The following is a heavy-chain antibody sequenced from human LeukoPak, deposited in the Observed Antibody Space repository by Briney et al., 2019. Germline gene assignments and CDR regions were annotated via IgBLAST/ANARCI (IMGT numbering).Heavy chain of an antibody. V-gene: IGHV3-23*01. CDR3: AKLPAATNYFDY. Sequence: GGSLRLSCAASGFTFSTYSMSWVRQAPGKGLEWVSTIDVTTGISYYADSVKGRFTISRDNSKNTLYLQMNSLRAEDTAVYYCAKLPAATNYFDYWGQGTLVTVSS. CDR2: IDVTTGIS. D-gene: IGHD2-15*01. CDR1: GFTFSTYS. J-gene: IGHJ4*02.